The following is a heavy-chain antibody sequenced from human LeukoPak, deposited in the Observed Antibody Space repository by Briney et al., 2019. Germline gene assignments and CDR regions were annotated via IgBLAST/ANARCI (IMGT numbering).Heavy chain of an antibody. Sequence: SETLSLTCTVSGGSISSGSYYWGWIRQPPGTGLEWIANVYYNGNTAYNPSLRSRVTISIDTSKSQFSLRLNSVTAADTAVYYCARVGWGDAAAHPNWLDPLGQGTLVTVSS. CDR2: VYYNGNT. D-gene: IGHD6-6*01. CDR3: ARVGWGDAAAHPNWLDP. J-gene: IGHJ5*02. CDR1: GGSISSGSYY. V-gene: IGHV4-39*07.